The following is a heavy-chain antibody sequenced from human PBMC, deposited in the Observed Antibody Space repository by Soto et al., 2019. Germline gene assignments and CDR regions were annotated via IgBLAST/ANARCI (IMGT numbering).Heavy chain of an antibody. J-gene: IGHJ6*02. CDR3: ARGRIAAADYGMDV. V-gene: IGHV4-59*01. D-gene: IGHD6-13*01. Sequence: PSETLSLTCTVSGGSISSYYWSWIRQPPGKGLEWIGYIYYSGSTNYNPSLKSRVTISVDTSKNQFSLKLSSVTAADTAVYYCARGRIAAADYGMDVWGQGTTVPVSS. CDR2: IYYSGST. CDR1: GGSISSYY.